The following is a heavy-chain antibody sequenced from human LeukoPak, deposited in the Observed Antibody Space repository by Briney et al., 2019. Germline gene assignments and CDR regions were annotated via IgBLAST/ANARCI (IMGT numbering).Heavy chain of an antibody. Sequence: GGSLRLSCAASGFSVSKNYMNWVRQAPGKGLEWVSAIYSGGSTYHADSVKGRFTISRDNSKSTLYLHMNRLRAEDTAVYYCARGGILWELGFDIWGQGTMVTVSS. CDR3: ARGGILWELGFDI. CDR2: IYSGGST. CDR1: GFSVSKNY. J-gene: IGHJ3*02. V-gene: IGHV3-53*01. D-gene: IGHD1-26*01.